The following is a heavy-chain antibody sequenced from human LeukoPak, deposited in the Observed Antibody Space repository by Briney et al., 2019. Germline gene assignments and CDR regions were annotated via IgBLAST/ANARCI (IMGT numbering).Heavy chain of an antibody. CDR3: ARDYYDSSGYYLAVYYYYYMDV. J-gene: IGHJ6*03. Sequence: GGSLRLSCAASGFTFSSYGMHWVRQAPGKGLEWVAVIWYDGSNKYYAGSVKGRFTISRDNSRNTLYLQMNSLRAEDTAVYYCARDYYDSSGYYLAVYYYYYMDVWGKGTTVTVSS. CDR2: IWYDGSNK. CDR1: GFTFSSYG. V-gene: IGHV3-33*01. D-gene: IGHD3-22*01.